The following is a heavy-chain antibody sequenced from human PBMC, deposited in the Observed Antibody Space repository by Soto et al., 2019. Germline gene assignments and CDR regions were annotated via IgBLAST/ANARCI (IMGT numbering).Heavy chain of an antibody. CDR3: AKSVAYYYDSSGPDDAFDI. J-gene: IGHJ3*02. Sequence: EVQLLESGGGLVQPGGSLRLSCAASGFTFSSYAMSWVRQAPGKGLEWVSTNSATGGSTFYGDSVKGRFTISRDNSKNTLYLEMNSLRAEDTAVYYCAKSVAYYYDSSGPDDAFDIWGQGTMVTVSS. V-gene: IGHV3-23*01. CDR2: NSATGGST. CDR1: GFTFSSYA. D-gene: IGHD3-22*01.